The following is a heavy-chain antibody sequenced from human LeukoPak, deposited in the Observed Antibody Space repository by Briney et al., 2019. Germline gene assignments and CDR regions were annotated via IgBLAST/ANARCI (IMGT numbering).Heavy chain of an antibody. CDR1: GLTFRSYA. V-gene: IGHV3-23*01. CDR3: ATRITMVRGVMTDAFDI. D-gene: IGHD3-10*01. J-gene: IGHJ3*02. Sequence: PGGSLRLSCAASGLTFRSYAMSWVRQAPGKGLEWISTISGSGGSTYYADSVKGRFTISRDNSKNTLYLQMNSLRAEDTAVYYCATRITMVRGVMTDAFDIWGQGTMVTVSS. CDR2: ISGSGGST.